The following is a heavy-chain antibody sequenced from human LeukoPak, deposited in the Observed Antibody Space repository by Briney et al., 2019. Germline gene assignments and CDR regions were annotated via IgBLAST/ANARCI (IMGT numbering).Heavy chain of an antibody. CDR2: ISSSGSTI. J-gene: IGHJ6*03. V-gene: IGHV3-48*03. D-gene: IGHD3-10*01. CDR1: GFTFSSYE. Sequence: GGSLRLSCAASGFTFSSYEMNWVRQAPGKGLEWVSYISSSGSTIYYADSVKGRFTISRDNAKNSLYLQMNSLRAEDTAVYYCARGPYASGSYGRRGWVHYMDVWGKGTTVTISS. CDR3: ARGPYASGSYGRRGWVHYMDV.